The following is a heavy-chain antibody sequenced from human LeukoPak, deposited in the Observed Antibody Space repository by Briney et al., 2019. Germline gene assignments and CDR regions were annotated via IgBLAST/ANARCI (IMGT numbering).Heavy chain of an antibody. Sequence: GGSLRLSCAASGFTFSSYSMNWVRQAPGRGLEWVSSISSSSSYIYYADSVKGRFTISRDNAKNSLYLQMNSLRAEDTAVYYCARALAGGAFDIWGQGTMVTVSS. D-gene: IGHD3-10*01. CDR1: GFTFSSYS. CDR2: ISSSSSYI. V-gene: IGHV3-21*01. J-gene: IGHJ3*02. CDR3: ARALAGGAFDI.